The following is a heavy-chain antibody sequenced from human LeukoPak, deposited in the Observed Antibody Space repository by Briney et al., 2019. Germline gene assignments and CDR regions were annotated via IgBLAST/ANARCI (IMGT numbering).Heavy chain of an antibody. Sequence: SETLSLTCTVSGYSISSGYYWGWLRQPPGKGLEWIGSIYHSGSTYYNPSLKSQVTIPVDTSKNQFSLKLTSVTAADTAVYYCARGVDYYDSLIDYWGQGTLVTVSS. CDR1: GYSISSGYY. J-gene: IGHJ4*02. CDR3: ARGVDYYDSLIDY. CDR2: IYHSGST. D-gene: IGHD3-22*01. V-gene: IGHV4-38-2*02.